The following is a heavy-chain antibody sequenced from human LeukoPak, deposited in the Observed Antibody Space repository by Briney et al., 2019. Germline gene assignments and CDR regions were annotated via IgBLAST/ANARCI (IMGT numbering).Heavy chain of an antibody. CDR1: GFTFSSYE. D-gene: IGHD4-17*01. Sequence: PGGSLRLSCAASGFTFSSYEMNWVRQAPGKGLEWVSYISSSGSTIYYADSVKGRFTISRDNAKNSLYLQMNSLRAEDTAVYYCARDAVTTSYFGYWGQGTLVTVSS. CDR3: ARDAVTTSYFGY. CDR2: ISSSGSTI. J-gene: IGHJ4*02. V-gene: IGHV3-48*03.